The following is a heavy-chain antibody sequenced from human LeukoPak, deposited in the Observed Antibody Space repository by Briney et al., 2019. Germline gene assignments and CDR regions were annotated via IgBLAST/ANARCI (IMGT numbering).Heavy chain of an antibody. CDR2: IVVGSGNT. J-gene: IGHJ4*02. Sequence: GASVKVSCKASGFTFTSSAMQWVRQARGQRLERIGWIVVGSGNTNYAQKFQERVTITRDMSTSTAYMELSSLRSEDTAVYYCAAHYYDSSDQDYWGQGTLVTVSS. CDR3: AAHYYDSSDQDY. CDR1: GFTFTSSA. V-gene: IGHV1-58*02. D-gene: IGHD3-22*01.